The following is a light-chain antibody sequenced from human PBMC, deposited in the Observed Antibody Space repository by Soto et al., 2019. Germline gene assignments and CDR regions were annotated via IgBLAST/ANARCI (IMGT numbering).Light chain of an antibody. J-gene: IGLJ1*01. Sequence: QSVLTQPPSVSGAPGQRVTISCTGSSSNIGAGYDVHWYQQLPGTAPKLLIYGNSNRPSGVPDRFSGSKSGTSASLAITGLQADDEADYYCQPYDRSLPLRVFGPGTKLTVL. CDR1: SSNIGAGYD. CDR3: QPYDRSLPLRV. CDR2: GNS. V-gene: IGLV1-40*01.